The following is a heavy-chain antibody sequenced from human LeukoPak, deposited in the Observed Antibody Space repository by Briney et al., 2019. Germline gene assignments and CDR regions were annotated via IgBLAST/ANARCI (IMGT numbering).Heavy chain of an antibody. CDR2: ISYDGSNK. CDR3: ARVRVSPYYGSGSCYHRFNYYYYGMDV. V-gene: IGHV3-30*04. J-gene: IGHJ6*02. CDR1: GFTFSSYA. Sequence: GGSLRLSCAASGFTFSSYAMHWVRQAPGKGLEWVALISYDGSNKYYADSAKGRFTISRDNSKNTLYLQMNSLRAEDTAVYYCARVRVSPYYGSGSCYHRFNYYYYGMDVWGQGTTVTVSS. D-gene: IGHD3-10*01.